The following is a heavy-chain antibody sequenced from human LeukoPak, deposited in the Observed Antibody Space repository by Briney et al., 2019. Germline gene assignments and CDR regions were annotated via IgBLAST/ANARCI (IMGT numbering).Heavy chain of an antibody. CDR3: ARYYYDSSGYFDPH. CDR2: ISSSGSTI. V-gene: IGHV3-48*03. CDR1: GFTFSSYE. J-gene: IGHJ4*02. D-gene: IGHD3-22*01. Sequence: PGGSLRLSCAASGFTFSSYEMNWVRQAPGKGLEWVSYISSSGSTIYYADSVKGRFTISRDNAKNSLYLQMNSLRAEDTAVYHCARYYYDSSGYFDPHWGQGTLVTVSS.